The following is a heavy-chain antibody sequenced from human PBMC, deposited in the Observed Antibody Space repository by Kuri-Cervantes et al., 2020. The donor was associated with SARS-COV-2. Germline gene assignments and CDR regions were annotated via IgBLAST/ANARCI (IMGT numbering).Heavy chain of an antibody. V-gene: IGHV1-2*04. J-gene: IGHJ6*02. Sequence: ASVKVSCKASGYTFTDYYMHWVRQAPGQGLEWMGWINPNSGGTNYAQKFQGWVTMTRDTSISTVYMELSSLRSEDTAVYYCARDPTTVTTGIGMDVWGQGTTVTVSS. D-gene: IGHD4-17*01. CDR3: ARDPTTVTTGIGMDV. CDR1: GYTFTDYY. CDR2: INPNSGGT.